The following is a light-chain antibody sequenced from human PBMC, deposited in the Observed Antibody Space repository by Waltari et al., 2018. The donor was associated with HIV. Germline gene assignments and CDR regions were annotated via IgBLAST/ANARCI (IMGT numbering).Light chain of an antibody. V-gene: IGKV1-17*01. CDR2: STS. CDR1: QDIRYD. Sequence: DIQMTQSPSSLSASVGDRITITCRASQDIRYDLGWYQQKPGRPPRRLFYSTSTLQSGVSSRVSGSGSWTELTLKSRSLQTEESATDYCLQHHDCPRTFGQGTRLGIK. CDR3: LQHHDCPRT. J-gene: IGKJ2*01.